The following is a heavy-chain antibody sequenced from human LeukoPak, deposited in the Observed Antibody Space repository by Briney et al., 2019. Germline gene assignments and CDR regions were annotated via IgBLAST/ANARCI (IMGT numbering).Heavy chain of an antibody. CDR1: GDSISTYH. J-gene: IGHJ4*02. D-gene: IGHD5-18*01. CDR2: MQSTGNS. CDR3: ARDNRHSYGRYFDH. Sequence: PSETVSLTRSVSGDSISTYHWNWIRQPPGKGLEWIGYMQSTGNSKYNPSLRSRVTMFVDTSKSQVALILSSVTAADTAVYYCARDNRHSYGRYFDHWGQGALVTVSS. V-gene: IGHV4-59*01.